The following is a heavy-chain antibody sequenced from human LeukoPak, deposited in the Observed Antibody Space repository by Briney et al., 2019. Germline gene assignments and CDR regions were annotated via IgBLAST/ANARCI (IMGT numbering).Heavy chain of an antibody. V-gene: IGHV4-59*12. CDR1: GGSISSYY. J-gene: IGHJ3*02. D-gene: IGHD3-10*01. CDR3: AKLWFGELANGAFDI. CDR2: IYYSGST. Sequence: PSETLSLTCTVSGGSISSYYWSWIRRPPGKGLEWIGYIYYSGSTNYNPSLKSRVTISVDTSKNQFSLKLSSVTAADTAVYYCAKLWFGELANGAFDIWGQGTMVTVSS.